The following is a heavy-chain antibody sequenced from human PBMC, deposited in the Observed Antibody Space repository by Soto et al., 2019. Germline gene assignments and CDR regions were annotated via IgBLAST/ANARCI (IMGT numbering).Heavy chain of an antibody. J-gene: IGHJ5*02. Sequence: SETLSLTCTVSGGSISSYYWSWIRQPPGKGLEWIGYIYSSGSTYYNPSLKSRVTISVDRSKNQFSLKLTSVTAADTAVYYCARVPGPWGQGTLVTVSS. D-gene: IGHD3-10*01. CDR1: GGSISSYY. CDR2: IYSSGST. CDR3: ARVPGP. V-gene: IGHV4-59*12.